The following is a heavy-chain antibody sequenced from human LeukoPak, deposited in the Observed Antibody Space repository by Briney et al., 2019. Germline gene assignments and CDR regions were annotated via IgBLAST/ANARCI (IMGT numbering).Heavy chain of an antibody. Sequence: PGGSLRLSCAASGFTFSSYAMSWVRQAPGKGLEWLSYISGSADSIYYADSVKGRFTISRDSAKNSLYLQMNSLRAEDTAVYYCARRSGYYLDYWGQGTLVTVSS. J-gene: IGHJ4*02. D-gene: IGHD3-22*01. CDR3: ARRSGYYLDY. CDR1: GFTFSSYA. CDR2: ISGSADSI. V-gene: IGHV3-48*04.